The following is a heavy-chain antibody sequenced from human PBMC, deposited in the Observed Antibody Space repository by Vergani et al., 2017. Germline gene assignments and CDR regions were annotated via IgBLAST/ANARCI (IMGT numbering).Heavy chain of an antibody. J-gene: IGHJ6*03. D-gene: IGHD3-3*01. CDR2: ISAYNGNT. CDR1: GYTFTSYG. CDR3: ARVVDYDFWSGLNYYYYYYMDV. Sequence: QVQLVQSGAEVKKPGASVKVSCKASGYTFTSYGISWVRQAPGQGLEWMGWISAYNGNTNYAQKLQGRVTMTTDTSTSTAYIELRSLRSDDTAVYYCARVVDYDFWSGLNYYYYYYMDVWGKGTTVTVSS. V-gene: IGHV1-18*01.